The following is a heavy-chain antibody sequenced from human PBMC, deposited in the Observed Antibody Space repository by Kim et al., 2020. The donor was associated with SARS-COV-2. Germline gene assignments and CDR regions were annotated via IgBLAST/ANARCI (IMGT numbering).Heavy chain of an antibody. CDR2: ISAYNGNT. V-gene: IGHV1-18*01. D-gene: IGHD3-16*02. CDR3: ARIIGGVIVIRLLYGMDV. J-gene: IGHJ6*02. CDR1: GYTFTSYG. Sequence: ASVKVSCKASGYTFTSYGISWVRQAPGQGLEWMGWISAYNGNTNYAQKLQGRVTMTTDTSTSTAYMELRSLRSDDTAVYYCARIIGGVIVIRLLYGMDVWGQGTTVTVSS.